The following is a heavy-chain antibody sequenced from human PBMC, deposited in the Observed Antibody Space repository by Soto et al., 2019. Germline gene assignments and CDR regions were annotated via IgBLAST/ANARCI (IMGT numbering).Heavy chain of an antibody. V-gene: IGHV3-7*03. CDR2: IKQDGSEK. Sequence: PGGSLRLSCAASGFTLSSDWMHWVRQAPGKGLVWVSRIKQDGSEKYYVDSVKGRFTISRENAKNSLYLQWSSLKASDTAMYYCARHGLYYYGSGSYLYYYYYGMDVWGQGTTVTVSS. CDR1: GFTLSSDW. CDR3: ARHGLYYYGSGSYLYYYYYGMDV. D-gene: IGHD3-10*01. J-gene: IGHJ6*02.